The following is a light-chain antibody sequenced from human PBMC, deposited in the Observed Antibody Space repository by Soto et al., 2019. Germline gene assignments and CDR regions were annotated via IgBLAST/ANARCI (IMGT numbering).Light chain of an antibody. CDR2: EIS. Sequence: QSALTQPASVSGSPGQAITISCTGTSSDVGGYNFVSWYQQYPGKAPKLMIFEISDRPSGVSNRFSGSKSGNTASLTISGVQAGDEGDYYCRSYTRKTHRVFGGGTQVTVL. V-gene: IGLV2-14*01. CDR3: RSYTRKTHRV. CDR1: SSDVGGYNF. J-gene: IGLJ3*02.